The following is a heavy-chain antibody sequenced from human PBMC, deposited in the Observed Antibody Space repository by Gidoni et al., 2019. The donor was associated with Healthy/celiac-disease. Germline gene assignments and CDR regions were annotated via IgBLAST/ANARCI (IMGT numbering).Heavy chain of an antibody. Sequence: QVQLQESGPGLVKPSETLYLTCTVSGYSISSGYYWGWIRQPPGKGLEWIGSIYHSGSTYYNPSLKSRVTISVDTSKNQFSLKLSSVTAADTAVYYCASELQGWFDPWGQGTLVTVSS. CDR3: ASELQGWFDP. CDR2: IYHSGST. J-gene: IGHJ5*02. V-gene: IGHV4-38-2*02. CDR1: GYSISSGYY.